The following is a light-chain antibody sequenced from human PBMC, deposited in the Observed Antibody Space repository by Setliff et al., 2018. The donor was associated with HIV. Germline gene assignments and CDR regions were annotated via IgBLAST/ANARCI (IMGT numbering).Light chain of an antibody. CDR2: RNN. J-gene: IGLJ2*01. CDR1: SPNIGSNY. Sequence: QSALTQPPSASGTPGQRVTIPCSGSSPNIGSNYVYWYQQFPGTAPKLLIYRNNQRPSGVPDRFSGSKSGTSASLAISGLRSEDEADYYCAAWDDSLSVVIFGGGTKVTVL. V-gene: IGLV1-47*01. CDR3: AAWDDSLSVVI.